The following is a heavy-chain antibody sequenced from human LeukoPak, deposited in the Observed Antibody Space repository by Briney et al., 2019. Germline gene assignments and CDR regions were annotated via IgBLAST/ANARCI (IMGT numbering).Heavy chain of an antibody. CDR3: TRESGSYHGNDY. CDR1: GYTFTGYY. D-gene: IGHD1-26*01. V-gene: IGHV1-2*06. Sequence: ASVTVSCTASGYTFTGYYMHWVRQAPGQGLEWMGRINPNNGATNYAQKLQGRVTITGDTSISTAYMELSSLRSDDTAVYYCTRESGSYHGNDYWGQGTLVTVSS. CDR2: INPNNGAT. J-gene: IGHJ4*02.